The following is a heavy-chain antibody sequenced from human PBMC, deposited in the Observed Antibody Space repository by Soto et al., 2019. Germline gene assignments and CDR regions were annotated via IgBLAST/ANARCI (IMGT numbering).Heavy chain of an antibody. J-gene: IGHJ4*02. D-gene: IGHD3-10*01. CDR1: GFTVSSNY. CDR3: ARGFELLYYYFDY. V-gene: IGHV3-66*01. Sequence: PGGSLRLSCAASGFTVSSNYMSWVRQAPGKGLEWVSVIYSGGSTYYADSVKGRFTISRDNSKNTLYLQMNSLRAEDTAVYYCARGFELLYYYFDYWGQGTLVTVAS. CDR2: IYSGGST.